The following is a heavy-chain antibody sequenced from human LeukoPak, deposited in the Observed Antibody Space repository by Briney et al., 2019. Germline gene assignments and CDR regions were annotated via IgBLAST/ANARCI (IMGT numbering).Heavy chain of an antibody. D-gene: IGHD5-18*01. V-gene: IGHV3-11*06. CDR1: GFTFSDYY. CDR3: ARVSRGYSYGHLYYFDY. CDR2: ISSSSSYT. J-gene: IGHJ4*02. Sequence: GGSLRLSCAASGFTFSDYYMSWIRQAPGKGLEWVSYISSSSSYTNYADSVKGRFTISRDNAKNSLYLQMNSLRAEDTAVYYCARVSRGYSYGHLYYFDYWGQGTLVTVSS.